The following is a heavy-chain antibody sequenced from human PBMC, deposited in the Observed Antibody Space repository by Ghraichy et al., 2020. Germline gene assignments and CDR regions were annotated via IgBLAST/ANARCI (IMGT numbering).Heavy chain of an antibody. J-gene: IGHJ4*02. CDR3: ASIRRSPPLYGSGSYDLFDY. CDR2: ISSSSSYI. V-gene: IGHV3-21*01. Sequence: GGSLRLSCAASGFTFSSYSMNWVRQAPGKGLEWVSSISSSSSYIYYADSVKGRFTISRDNAKNSLYLQMNSLRAEDTAVYYCASIRRSPPLYGSGSYDLFDYWGQGTLVTVSS. CDR1: GFTFSSYS. D-gene: IGHD3-10*01.